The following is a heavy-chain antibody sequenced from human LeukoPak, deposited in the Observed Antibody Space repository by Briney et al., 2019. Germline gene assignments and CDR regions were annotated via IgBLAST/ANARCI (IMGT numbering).Heavy chain of an antibody. Sequence: ASVKVSCKVSGYTLTELSMHWVRQAPGQGLEWMGWINPNSGGTNYAQKFQGWVTMTRDTSISTAYMELSRLRSDDTAVYYCARDQAVAGTRGYYGMDVWGQGTTVTVSS. V-gene: IGHV1-2*04. J-gene: IGHJ6*02. D-gene: IGHD6-19*01. CDR3: ARDQAVAGTRGYYGMDV. CDR2: INPNSGGT. CDR1: GYTLTELS.